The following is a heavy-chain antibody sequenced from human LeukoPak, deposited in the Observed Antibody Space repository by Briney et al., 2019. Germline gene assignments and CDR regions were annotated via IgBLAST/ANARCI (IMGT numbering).Heavy chain of an antibody. D-gene: IGHD3-22*01. J-gene: IGHJ4*02. CDR3: AREVRGYYFDY. CDR2: IRYDGSIK. Sequence: GGSLRLACTVSGFSFSSSAMHWVRQAPGKGLEWVAFIRYDGSIKNYADSVKGRFAISRDNSKNTVFLQMNSLRAEDTAVYYCAREVRGYYFDYWGQGTLVTVSS. CDR1: GFSFSSSA. V-gene: IGHV3-30*02.